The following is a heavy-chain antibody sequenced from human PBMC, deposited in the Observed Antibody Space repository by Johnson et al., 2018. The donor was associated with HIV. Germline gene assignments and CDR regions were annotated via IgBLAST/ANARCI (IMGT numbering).Heavy chain of an antibody. J-gene: IGHJ3*01. V-gene: IGHV3-15*01. CDR2: IKSETDGGTT. D-gene: IGHD5-18*01. CDR3: ATEAGIELWLIDAFDL. Sequence: MQLVESGGGLVKPGGYLRLSCAASGLTFNNAWMSWVRQAPGKGLEWVGRIKSETDGGTTDYAAPVKDRFIISRDDSKDTLYLQMNSLKTEDTAVYYCATEAGIELWLIDAFDLWGKGTMVTVSS. CDR1: GLTFNNAW.